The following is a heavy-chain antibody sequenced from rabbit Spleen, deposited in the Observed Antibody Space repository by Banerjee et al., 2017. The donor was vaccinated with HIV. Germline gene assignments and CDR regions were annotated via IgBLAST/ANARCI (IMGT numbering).Heavy chain of an antibody. D-gene: IGHD4-2*01. Sequence: VESGGGLVKPGASLTLTCKASGFSFGSGYDMCWVRQAPGKGLEWIACIGTGTSGSTYYASWAIGRFTISKTSSTTVTLQMTSLTAADTATYFCARDAGGKYPNYFNLWGPGTLVTVS. CDR3: ARDAGGKYPNYFNL. J-gene: IGHJ4*01. V-gene: IGHV1S40*01. CDR2: IGTGTSGST. CDR1: GFSFGSGYD.